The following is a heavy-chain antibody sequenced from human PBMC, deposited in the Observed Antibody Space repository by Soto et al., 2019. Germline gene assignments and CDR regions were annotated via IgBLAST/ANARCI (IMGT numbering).Heavy chain of an antibody. J-gene: IGHJ5*02. CDR1: GYIFTSYY. CDR2: INPFDGSR. Sequence: ASVKVSCKASGYIFTSYYLHWVRQAPGQGLEWMGWINPFDGSRMFAQSFQGRVTMTRDTSTSTVYMELSSLRSEDTAVYYCSRVDPGETSPFGLWGQGTLVTVSS. CDR3: SRVDPGETSPFGL. D-gene: IGHD3-10*01. V-gene: IGHV1-46*03.